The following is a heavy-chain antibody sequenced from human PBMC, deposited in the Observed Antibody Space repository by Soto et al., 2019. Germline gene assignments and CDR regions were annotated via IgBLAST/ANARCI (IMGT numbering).Heavy chain of an antibody. CDR1: GGSINSGDYY. CDR3: ARERLNIEGGAFDI. J-gene: IGHJ3*02. Sequence: QVQLQESGPGLVKPSQTLSLICTVSGGSINSGDYYWNWIRQPPGKGLEWIAYIYYSGSTYYNPSIQRRVTISIATSTSLFSLQLSSVPAADTAVYYCARERLNIEGGAFDIWGQGTMVTVSS. D-gene: IGHD2-15*01. CDR2: IYYSGST. V-gene: IGHV4-30-4*01.